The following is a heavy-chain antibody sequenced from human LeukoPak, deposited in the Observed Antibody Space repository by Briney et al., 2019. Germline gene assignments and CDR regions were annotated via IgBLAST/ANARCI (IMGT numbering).Heavy chain of an antibody. V-gene: IGHV4-59*12. J-gene: IGHJ4*02. CDR3: ARGGLTGPLGD. CDR2: IYASGTT. CDR1: GGSISSYY. D-gene: IGHD3-9*01. Sequence: SETLSLTCTVSGGSISSYYWSWIRQPPGKGLEWIGSIYASGTTYSNPSLNSRVTISLDTSKNQFSLRLSSVTAADTAVFYCARGGLTGPLGDWGQGTLVTVSS.